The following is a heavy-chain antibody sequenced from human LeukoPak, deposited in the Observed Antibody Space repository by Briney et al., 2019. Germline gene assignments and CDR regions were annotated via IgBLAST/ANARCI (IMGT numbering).Heavy chain of an antibody. J-gene: IGHJ6*03. CDR1: GFTFSNTW. V-gene: IGHV3-74*03. CDR3: AKAVVVPAARHYYMDV. D-gene: IGHD2-2*01. Sequence: GGSLRLSCAASGFTFSNTWMHWVRQAPGKGLVWVSRIHSDGISTTYADSVKGRFTISRDNAKNTLYLQMNSLRAEDTAVYYCAKAVVVPAARHYYMDVWGKGTTVTISS. CDR2: IHSDGIST.